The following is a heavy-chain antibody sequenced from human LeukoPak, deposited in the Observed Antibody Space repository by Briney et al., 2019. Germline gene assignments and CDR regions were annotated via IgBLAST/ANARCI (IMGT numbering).Heavy chain of an antibody. CDR3: ARGRGRRSVRGVPNDY. Sequence: PSVTLSLTCTVSGGSISSSSYYWGWIRQPPGKGLEWIGEINHSGSTNYNPSLKSRVTISVDTSKNQFSLKLSSVTAADTAVYYCARGRGRRSVRGVPNDYWGQGTLVTVSS. D-gene: IGHD3-10*01. CDR2: INHSGST. J-gene: IGHJ4*02. CDR1: GGSISSSSYY. V-gene: IGHV4-39*07.